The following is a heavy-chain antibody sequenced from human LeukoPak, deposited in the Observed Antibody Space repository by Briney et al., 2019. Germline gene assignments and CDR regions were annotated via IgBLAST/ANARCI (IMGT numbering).Heavy chain of an antibody. CDR2: INPNSGGT. J-gene: IGHJ4*02. CDR3: ARAPSGMAEYDY. CDR1: GYTFTGYY. D-gene: IGHD6-13*01. Sequence: ASVKVSCKASGYTFTGYYMHWVRQAPGQGLEWMGWINPNSGGTNYAQKFQGRVTMTRDTSISTAYMELSRLRSDDTAVYYCARAPSGMAEYDYWGQGTLVTVSS. V-gene: IGHV1-2*02.